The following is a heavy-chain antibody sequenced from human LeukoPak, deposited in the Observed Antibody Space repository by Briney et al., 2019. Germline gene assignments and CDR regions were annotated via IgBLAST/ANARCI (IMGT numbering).Heavy chain of an antibody. CDR3: ARDNWGRTDY. CDR2: MNPNSGNT. Sequence: ASVKVSCKASGYTFTSYYMHWVRQAPGQGLEWMGWMNPNSGNTGYAQKFQGRVTMTRNTSISTAYMELSSLRSEDTAVYYCARDNWGRTDYWGQGTLVTVSS. D-gene: IGHD7-27*01. CDR1: GYTFTSYY. J-gene: IGHJ4*02. V-gene: IGHV1-8*02.